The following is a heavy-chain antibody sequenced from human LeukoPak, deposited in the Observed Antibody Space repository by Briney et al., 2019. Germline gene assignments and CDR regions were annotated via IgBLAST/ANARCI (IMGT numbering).Heavy chain of an antibody. CDR3: ARHRGDNSNPRYYFYYMDV. D-gene: IGHD4-11*01. CDR1: GHSISSGYY. V-gene: IGHV4-38-2*01. J-gene: IGHJ6*03. Sequence: SGTLSLTCSVSGHSISSGYYWGWIRQPPGKGLEWIGTMYHRGSTYYNPSLKSRVTMSGDTSKNHFSLKLSSVIAADAAVYYCARHRGDNSNPRYYFYYMDVWGKGTTVTVSS. CDR2: MYHRGST.